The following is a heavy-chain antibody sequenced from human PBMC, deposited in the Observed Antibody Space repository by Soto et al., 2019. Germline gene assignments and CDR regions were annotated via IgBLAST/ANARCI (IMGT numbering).Heavy chain of an antibody. D-gene: IGHD3-10*01. CDR3: XXXXXGSGYSNNWFDP. CDR2: MNPNSGNT. J-gene: IGHJ5*02. Sequence: QVQLVQSGAEVKKPGASVKVSCKASGYTFTSYDINWVRQATGQGLEWMGWMNPNSGNTGYAQKFQGRVTMTRNTSISTAYMELSSLRSEDTAVYXXXXXXXGSGYSNNWFDPWGQGTLVTVSS. CDR1: GYTFTSYD. V-gene: IGHV1-8*01.